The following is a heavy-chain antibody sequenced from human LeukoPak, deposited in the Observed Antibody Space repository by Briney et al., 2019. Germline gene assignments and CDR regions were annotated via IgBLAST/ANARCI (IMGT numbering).Heavy chain of an antibody. CDR3: ARDRQWGMTTVTTD. D-gene: IGHD4-17*01. CDR1: GGSISSSSYY. V-gene: IGHV4-39*07. J-gene: IGHJ4*02. Sequence: SETLSLTCTVSGGSISSSSYYWGWIRQPPGKGLEWIGSIYYSGSTNYNPSLKSRVTISVDTSKNQFSLKLSSVTAADTAVYYCARDRQWGMTTVTTDWGQGTLVTVSS. CDR2: IYYSGST.